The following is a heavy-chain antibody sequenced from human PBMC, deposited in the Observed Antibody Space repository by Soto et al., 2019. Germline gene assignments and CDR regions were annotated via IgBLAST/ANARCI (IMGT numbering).Heavy chain of an antibody. Sequence: ASVKVSCKASGYRFTSYGIGWVRQAPGQGLEWMGWINAYNGNTNYAQNLQGRVTLTTDTSTSTAYMELRSLRSEDTAVYYCARANSLFDYYDSSGYYPYYDYWGQGTLVTVSS. V-gene: IGHV1-18*01. CDR2: INAYNGNT. CDR1: GYRFTSYG. D-gene: IGHD3-22*01. J-gene: IGHJ4*02. CDR3: ARANSLFDYYDSSGYYPYYDY.